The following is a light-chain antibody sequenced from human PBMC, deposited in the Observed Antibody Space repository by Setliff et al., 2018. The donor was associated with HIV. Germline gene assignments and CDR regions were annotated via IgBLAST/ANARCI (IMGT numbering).Light chain of an antibody. V-gene: IGLV1-40*01. CDR2: GNN. Sequence: QSALTQPPSVSGAPGQRVTIFCIGGRSNIGTGFDVHWYQQLPGTAPKLLISGNNNRPSGVPDRFSGSKSGISASLAIAGLQAEDEADYYCQSYDTSLSGYVFGTGTKVT. J-gene: IGLJ1*01. CDR1: RSNIGTGFD. CDR3: QSYDTSLSGYV.